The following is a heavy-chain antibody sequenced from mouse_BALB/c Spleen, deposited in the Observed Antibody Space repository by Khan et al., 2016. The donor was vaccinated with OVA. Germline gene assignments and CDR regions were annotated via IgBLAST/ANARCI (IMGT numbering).Heavy chain of an antibody. CDR1: GFTFSSFV. Sequence: EVELVESGGGLVEPGGSLKLSCAASGFTFSSFVMSWVRQTPETRLEWVATISSAATYTYYQDSVKGRFTISRDNAKNTLYLQMNSLRSDDTASYYCANGNYGWFAYWGQGTLVTVS. CDR3: ANGNYGWFAY. CDR2: ISSAATYT. D-gene: IGHD2-1*01. J-gene: IGHJ3*01. V-gene: IGHV5-9-1*01.